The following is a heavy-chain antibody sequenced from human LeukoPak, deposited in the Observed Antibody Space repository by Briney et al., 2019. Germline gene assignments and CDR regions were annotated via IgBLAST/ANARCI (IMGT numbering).Heavy chain of an antibody. CDR2: ISWDGGTT. V-gene: IGHV3-43*01. J-gene: IGHJ4*02. D-gene: IGHD1-26*01. CDR1: GFTFDDYG. Sequence: PGGSLRLSWAASGFTFDDYGMHWVRQAPGKGLEWVSVISWDGGTTDYADSVKGRFTISRDNSKNSLYLQMNSLRTEDTALYYCAKRWSNALDYCGQGTLVTVSS. CDR3: AKRWSNALDY.